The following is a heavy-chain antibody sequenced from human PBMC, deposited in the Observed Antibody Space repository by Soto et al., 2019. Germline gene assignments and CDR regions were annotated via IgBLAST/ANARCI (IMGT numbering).Heavy chain of an antibody. CDR1: GFTFSSYW. Sequence: EVRLVESGGGLVQPGGSLRLSCAASGFTFSSYWMHWVRQDSGKGLVWVSRVYSDGSSTSYADSVKGRFTISRDNAKNTLYLQMNSRRAEDTAVYYCARAMSSGSYFDYWGQGTLVTVSS. V-gene: IGHV3-74*01. J-gene: IGHJ4*02. CDR3: ARAMSSGSYFDY. D-gene: IGHD1-26*01. CDR2: VYSDGSST.